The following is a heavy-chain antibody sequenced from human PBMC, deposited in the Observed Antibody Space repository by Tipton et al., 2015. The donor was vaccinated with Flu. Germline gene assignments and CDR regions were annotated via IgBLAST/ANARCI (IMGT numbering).Heavy chain of an antibody. D-gene: IGHD6-6*01. CDR3: ARDRGIPTRLLAFDF. V-gene: IGHV4-59*01. Sequence: TLSLTCTVSGGSISSYYWNWFLQSPGKGLEWIGYIYYTRSTSYNPSHKSRVTIAMDTSKNQFSLKLSSVTAADTAVFYCARDRGIPTRLLAFDFWGQGTKVADSS. CDR2: IYYTRST. J-gene: IGHJ3*01. CDR1: GGSISSYY.